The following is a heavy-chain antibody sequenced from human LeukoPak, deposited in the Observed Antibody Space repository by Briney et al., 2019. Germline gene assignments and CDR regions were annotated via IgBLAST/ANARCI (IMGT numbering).Heavy chain of an antibody. CDR2: MNPNSGDT. CDR1: GYTFTSYD. Sequence: ASVKVSCKASGYTFTSYDIHWVRQATGQGLEWMGWMNPNSGDTGYAQKFQGRVTMTRNTSISTAYMELSSLRSEDTAVYYCARVIAARDYYYYYYMDVWGKGTTVTVSS. CDR3: ARVIAARDYYYYYYMDV. V-gene: IGHV1-8*01. D-gene: IGHD6-6*01. J-gene: IGHJ6*03.